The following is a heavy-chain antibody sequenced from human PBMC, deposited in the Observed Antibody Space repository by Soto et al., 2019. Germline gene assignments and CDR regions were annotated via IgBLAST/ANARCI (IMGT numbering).Heavy chain of an antibody. V-gene: IGHV3-7*03. J-gene: IGHJ6*04. Sequence: GWSLILSCAASGFSFSSYAMSWVRQAPGKGLEWVANIKQDGSEKYYVDSVKGRFTISRDNAKNSLYLQMNSLRAEDTAVYYCARVGSFLDYYYYGMDVWGKGTTVTVAS. CDR2: IKQDGSEK. CDR3: ARVGSFLDYYYYGMDV. D-gene: IGHD3-10*01. CDR1: GFSFSSYA.